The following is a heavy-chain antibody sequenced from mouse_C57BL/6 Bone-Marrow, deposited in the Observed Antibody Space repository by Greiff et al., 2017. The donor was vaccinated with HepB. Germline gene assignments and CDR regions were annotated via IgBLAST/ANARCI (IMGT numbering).Heavy chain of an antibody. D-gene: IGHD1-1*01. V-gene: IGHV1-82*01. CDR3: ARTDTVVADYYAMDY. Sequence: VQRVESGPELVKPGASVKISCKASGYAFSSSWMNWVKQRPGKGLEWIGRIYPGDGDTNYNGKFKGKATLTADKSSSTAYMQLSSLTSEDSAVYFCARTDTVVADYYAMDYWGQGTSVTVSS. CDR2: IYPGDGDT. CDR1: GYAFSSSW. J-gene: IGHJ4*01.